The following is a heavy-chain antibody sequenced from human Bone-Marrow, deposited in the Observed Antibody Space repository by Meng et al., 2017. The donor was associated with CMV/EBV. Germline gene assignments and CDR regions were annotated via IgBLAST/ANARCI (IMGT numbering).Heavy chain of an antibody. CDR2: ISSSSSYI. J-gene: IGHJ4*02. CDR3: ARDRRRQQLVSSLGY. Sequence: GESLKISCKGSGYSFTSYWIGWVRQAPGKGLEWVSSISSSSSYIYYADSVKGRFTISRDNSKNTLYLQMNSLRAEDTAVYYCARDRRRQQLVSSLGYWGQGTLVTVSS. D-gene: IGHD6-13*01. V-gene: IGHV3-21*01. CDR1: GYSFTSYW.